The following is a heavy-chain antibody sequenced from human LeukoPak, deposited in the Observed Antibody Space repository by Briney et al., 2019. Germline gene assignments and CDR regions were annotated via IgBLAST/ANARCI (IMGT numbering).Heavy chain of an antibody. V-gene: IGHV1-8*01. Sequence: GASVKVSCKASGYTFTSYDINWVRQATGQGLEWMGWMNPNSGNTGYAQKFQGRVTMTRNTSISTAYMELSRLRSDDTAVYYCARGFGGSGSYYNGWFAFDIWGQGTMVTVSS. CDR3: ARGFGGSGSYYNGWFAFDI. J-gene: IGHJ3*02. D-gene: IGHD3-10*01. CDR2: MNPNSGNT. CDR1: GYTFTSYD.